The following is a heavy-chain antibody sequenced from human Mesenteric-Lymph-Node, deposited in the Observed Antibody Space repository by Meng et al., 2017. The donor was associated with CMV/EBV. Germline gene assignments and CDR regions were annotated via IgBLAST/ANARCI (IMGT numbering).Heavy chain of an antibody. Sequence: SETLSLTCAVYGGSFSGYYWSWIRQPPGKGLEWIGEINHSGSTYYNPSLKSRVTISVDTSKNQFSLKLSSVTAADTAVYYCARSDYDLGRFDPWGQGTLVTVSS. V-gene: IGHV4-34*01. D-gene: IGHD3-3*01. CDR3: ARSDYDLGRFDP. J-gene: IGHJ5*02. CDR2: INHSGST. CDR1: GGSFSGYY.